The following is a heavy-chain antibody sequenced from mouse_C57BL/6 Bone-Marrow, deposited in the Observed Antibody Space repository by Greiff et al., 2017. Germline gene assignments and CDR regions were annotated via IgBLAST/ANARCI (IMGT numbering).Heavy chain of an antibody. V-gene: IGHV1-50*01. Sequence: QVQLKQPGAELVKPGASVKLSCKASGYTFTSYWMQWVKQRPGQGLEWIGEIDPSDSYTNYNQKFKGKATLTVDTSSSTAFMQLSSLTSEDSAVYYCARSYYSNPAWFAYWGQGTLVTVSA. J-gene: IGHJ3*01. D-gene: IGHD2-5*01. CDR3: ARSYYSNPAWFAY. CDR1: GYTFTSYW. CDR2: IDPSDSYT.